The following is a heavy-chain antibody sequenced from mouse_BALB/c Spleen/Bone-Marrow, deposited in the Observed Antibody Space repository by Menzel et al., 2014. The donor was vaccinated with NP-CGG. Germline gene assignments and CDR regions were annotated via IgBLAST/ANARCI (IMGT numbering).Heavy chain of an antibody. V-gene: IGHV5-6*01. CDR2: ISSGGSYT. D-gene: IGHD2-1*01. CDR3: ARIYYGNCVNY. J-gene: IGHJ2*01. Sequence: DVHLVESGGDLVKPGGSLKLSCAASGFTFSSYGMSWVRQTPDKRLEWVATISSGGSYTYYPDSVKGRFTISRDNAKNTLYLQMSSLKSEDTAMYYCARIYYGNCVNYWGQGTTLTVSS. CDR1: GFTFSSYG.